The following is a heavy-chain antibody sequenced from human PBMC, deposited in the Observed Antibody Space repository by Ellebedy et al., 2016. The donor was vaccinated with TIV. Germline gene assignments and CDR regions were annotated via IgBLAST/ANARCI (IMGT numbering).Heavy chain of an antibody. D-gene: IGHD3-16*01. CDR1: GFTVSSNY. V-gene: IGHV3-53*01. Sequence: GESLKISCAASGFTVSSNYMSWVRQAPGKGLEWVSVIYSGGSTYYADSVKGRFTISRDNSKNTLYLQMNSLRAEDTAVYYCARDRGRDMDVWGQGTTVTVSS. J-gene: IGHJ6*02. CDR3: ARDRGRDMDV. CDR2: IYSGGST.